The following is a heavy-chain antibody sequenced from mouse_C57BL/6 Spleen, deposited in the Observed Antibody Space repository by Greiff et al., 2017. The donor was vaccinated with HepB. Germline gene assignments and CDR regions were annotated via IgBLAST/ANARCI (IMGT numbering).Heavy chain of an antibody. Sequence: QVQLQQPGAELVKPGASVKLSCKASGYTFTSYWMHWVKQRPGQGLEWIGMIHPNSGSTNYNEKFKSKATLTVDKSSSTAYMQLSRLTSEDSAVYYCARIYSNYQFAYWGQGTLVTVSA. D-gene: IGHD2-5*01. V-gene: IGHV1-64*01. CDR3: ARIYSNYQFAY. CDR1: GYTFTSYW. CDR2: IHPNSGST. J-gene: IGHJ3*01.